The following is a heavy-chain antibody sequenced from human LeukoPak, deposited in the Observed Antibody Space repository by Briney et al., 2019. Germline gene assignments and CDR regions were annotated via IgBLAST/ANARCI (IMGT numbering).Heavy chain of an antibody. V-gene: IGHV1-24*01. CDR1: GYTLTELS. D-gene: IGHD6-13*01. Sequence: ASVKVSCKVSGYTLTELSMHWVRQAPGKGLEWMGGFDPEDGETIYAQKFQGRVTMTEDTSTDTAYMELSSLRSEDTAVYYCARVKFMEQQINWFDPWGQGTLVTVSS. CDR2: FDPEDGET. J-gene: IGHJ5*02. CDR3: ARVKFMEQQINWFDP.